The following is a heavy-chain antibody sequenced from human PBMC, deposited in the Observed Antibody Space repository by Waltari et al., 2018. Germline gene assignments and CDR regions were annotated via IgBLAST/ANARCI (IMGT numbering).Heavy chain of an antibody. CDR1: GGSISSYS. CDR2: IYYSGST. V-gene: IGHV4-59*01. J-gene: IGHJ6*02. Sequence: QVQLQESGPGLVKPSETLSLTCTASGGSISSYSWRWIRQPPGKGLEWIGYIYYSGSTNYNPSLKSRVTISVDTSKNQFSLKLSSVTAADTAVYYCARTHGSGWYYYYGMDVWGQGTTVTVSS. CDR3: ARTHGSGWYYYYGMDV. D-gene: IGHD6-19*01.